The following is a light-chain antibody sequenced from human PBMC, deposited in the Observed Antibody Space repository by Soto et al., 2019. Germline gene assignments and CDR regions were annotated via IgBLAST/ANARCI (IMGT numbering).Light chain of an antibody. V-gene: IGLV2-14*01. CDR1: SSDVGGYNY. CDR2: AVS. J-gene: IGLJ1*01. Sequence: QSVLTQPASVPGSPGQSITISCTGTSSDVGGYNYVSWYQQHPGKAPKLMIYAVSNRPSGVSNRFSGSKSGNTATLTISGLQAEDEADYYCCSYTVSGTYVFGTGTKVTV. CDR3: CSYTVSGTYV.